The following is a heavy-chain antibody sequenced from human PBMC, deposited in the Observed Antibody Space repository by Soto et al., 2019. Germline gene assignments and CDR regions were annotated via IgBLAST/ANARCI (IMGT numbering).Heavy chain of an antibody. CDR2: VYNSGST. Sequence: SETLSLTCTVSGGSISSNYWTWIRQPPGKGLEWIGYVYNSGSTNYNPSLKSRVTISVDTSKNQFSLKLSSVTAADTAVYYCARGGHDFWSGSRSYQFDYWGQGTLVTVSS. CDR1: GGSISSNY. CDR3: ARGGHDFWSGSRSYQFDY. V-gene: IGHV4-59*01. J-gene: IGHJ4*02. D-gene: IGHD3-3*01.